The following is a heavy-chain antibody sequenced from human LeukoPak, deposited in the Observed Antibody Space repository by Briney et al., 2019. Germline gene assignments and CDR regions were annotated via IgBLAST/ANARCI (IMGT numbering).Heavy chain of an antibody. CDR3: ARRRGTTGYYYYMDV. D-gene: IGHD1-1*01. V-gene: IGHV4-39*07. CDR2: IYYSGST. CDR1: GGSISSSSYY. J-gene: IGHJ6*03. Sequence: SETLSLTCTVSGGSISSSSYYWGWIRQPPGKGLEWIGSIYYSGSTNYNPSLKSRVTISVDTSKNQFSLKLSSVTAADTAVYYCARRRGTTGYYYYMDVWGKGTTVTISS.